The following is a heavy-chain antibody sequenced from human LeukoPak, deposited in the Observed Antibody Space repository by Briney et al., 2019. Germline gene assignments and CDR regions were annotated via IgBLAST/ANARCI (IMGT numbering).Heavy chain of an antibody. CDR3: AQYGGYGMDV. J-gene: IGHJ6*02. Sequence: ASVKVSCKASGYTFTSYGISWVRQAPGQGLEWMGWISAYNGNTNNEQTLQGRVTMTTDTYTIKAYMELRSLSSDDKAVYYCAQYGGYGMDVWGQGTTVTVFS. V-gene: IGHV1-18*01. CDR2: ISAYNGNT. CDR1: GYTFTSYG. D-gene: IGHD4-23*01.